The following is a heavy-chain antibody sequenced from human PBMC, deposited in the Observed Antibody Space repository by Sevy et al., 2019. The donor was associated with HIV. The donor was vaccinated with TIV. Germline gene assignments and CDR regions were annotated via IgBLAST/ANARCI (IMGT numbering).Heavy chain of an antibody. D-gene: IGHD4-17*01. CDR1: GFTFSSYA. CDR2: ISAGGGDK. J-gene: IGHJ4*02. V-gene: IGHV3-23*01. Sequence: GGSLRLSCATSGFTFSSYAMSWVRQAPGKGLEWVSAISAGGGDKYYAASVKGRFTISRDIAKNTLHLQMNSLRAEDTAVYYCARDLEFYDYGDYGPAFMPDYWGQGTLVTVSS. CDR3: ARDLEFYDYGDYGPAFMPDY.